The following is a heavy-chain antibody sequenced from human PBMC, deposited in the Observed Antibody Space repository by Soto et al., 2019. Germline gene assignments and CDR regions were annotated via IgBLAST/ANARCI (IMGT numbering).Heavy chain of an antibody. Sequence: QVHLQESGPGLVKPSEPLSLTCTVSGASIDNYYWRWIRQPPGEGLEWIAYVYHNGNTNYNPSLKSRVTISLDTSKNQFSLKLNSVTAADTAMYYCARENSGSPGDYWGQGILVTVSS. V-gene: IGHV4-59*01. D-gene: IGHD3-10*01. CDR2: VYHNGNT. CDR3: ARENSGSPGDY. J-gene: IGHJ4*02. CDR1: GASIDNYY.